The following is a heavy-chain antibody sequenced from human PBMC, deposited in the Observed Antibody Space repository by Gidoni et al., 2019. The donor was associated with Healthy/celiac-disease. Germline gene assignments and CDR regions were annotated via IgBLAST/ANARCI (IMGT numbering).Heavy chain of an antibody. Sequence: EVQLVESGGGLVQPGRSLRLSCAASGFTFDDYAMHWVRQAPGKGLEWVSGISWNSGSIGYADSVKGRFTISRDNAKNSLYLQMNSLRAEDTALYYCAKDSNSGYDIGGFGYWGQGTLVTVSS. V-gene: IGHV3-9*01. CDR2: ISWNSGSI. J-gene: IGHJ4*02. CDR1: GFTFDDYA. CDR3: AKDSNSGYDIGGFGY. D-gene: IGHD5-12*01.